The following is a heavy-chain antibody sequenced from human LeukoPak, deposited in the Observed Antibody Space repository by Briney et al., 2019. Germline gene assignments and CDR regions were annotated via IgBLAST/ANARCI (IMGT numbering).Heavy chain of an antibody. Sequence: PSETLSLTCTVSGGSISSDYWSWIRQPPGKGLEWIGYIYYSGSTNYNPSLKSRVTISVDTSKNQFSLKLSSVTAADTAVYYCARRSFSDYWGQGTLVTVSS. CDR1: GGSISSDY. D-gene: IGHD6-13*01. CDR2: IYYSGST. V-gene: IGHV4-59*01. CDR3: ARRSFSDY. J-gene: IGHJ4*02.